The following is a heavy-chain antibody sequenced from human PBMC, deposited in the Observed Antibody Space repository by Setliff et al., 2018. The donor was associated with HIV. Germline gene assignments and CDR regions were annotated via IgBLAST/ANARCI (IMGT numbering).Heavy chain of an antibody. CDR2: ISAYNGNT. J-gene: IGHJ4*02. D-gene: IGHD6-19*01. V-gene: IGHV1-18*01. CDR1: GYTFINYG. CDR3: ARDNRFDYNSGWPLDY. Sequence: ASVKVSCKASGYTFINYGISWVRQAPGQGLEWMGWISAYNGNTNYAQKFQGRVTMTTDASTSTAYMELGSLTSDDTAVYYCARDNRFDYNSGWPLDYWGQGTLVTVSS.